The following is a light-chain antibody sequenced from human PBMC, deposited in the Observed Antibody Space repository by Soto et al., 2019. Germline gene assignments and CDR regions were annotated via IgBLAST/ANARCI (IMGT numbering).Light chain of an antibody. J-gene: IGKJ4*01. CDR1: QSISSY. CDR3: QQSYGTPLT. V-gene: IGKV1-39*01. CDR2: AAS. Sequence: DIEMTQSPSSLSASVGDRVTITCRASQSISSYLNWYQQKPGKVPKLLIYAASSLQSGVPPRFSGSGSGTDFTLTISSLQPEDFATYYCQQSYGTPLTCGGGTKVEI.